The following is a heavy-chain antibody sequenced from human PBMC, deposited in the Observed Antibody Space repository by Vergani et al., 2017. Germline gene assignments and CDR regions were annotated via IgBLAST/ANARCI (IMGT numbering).Heavy chain of an antibody. Sequence: EVQLLESGGGLVQPGGSLRLSCAASGFTFSSYAMSWVRQAPGKGLEWVSAISGSGGSTYYADSVKGRFTISRDNSKNTLYLQMNSLRAEDTAVYYCAKGSVYGSGSYWPPYYYYXMDVWGKGTTVTVSS. CDR3: AKGSVYGSGSYWPPYYYYXMDV. V-gene: IGHV3-23*01. D-gene: IGHD3-10*01. CDR1: GFTFSSYA. J-gene: IGHJ6*03. CDR2: ISGSGGST.